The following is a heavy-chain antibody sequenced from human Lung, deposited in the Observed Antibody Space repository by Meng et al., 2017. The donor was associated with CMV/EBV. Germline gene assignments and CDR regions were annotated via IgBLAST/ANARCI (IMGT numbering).Heavy chain of an antibody. Sequence: SETLSLXXTVSGGSISSGGYYWSWIRQHPGKGLEWIGYIYYSGSTYYNPSLKSRVTISVDTSKNQFSLKLSSVTAADTAVYYCARPGAAAETEGFDLWGRGTLVTVSS. J-gene: IGHJ2*01. V-gene: IGHV4-31*03. D-gene: IGHD6-13*01. CDR3: ARPGAAAETEGFDL. CDR1: GGSISSGGYY. CDR2: IYYSGST.